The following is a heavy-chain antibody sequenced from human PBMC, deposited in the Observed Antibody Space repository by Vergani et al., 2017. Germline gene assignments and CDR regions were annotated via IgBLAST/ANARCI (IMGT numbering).Heavy chain of an antibody. J-gene: IGHJ6*03. CDR2: MNPNSGNT. V-gene: IGHV1-8*01. CDR3: ARVGASSSGFWNYYYYMDV. D-gene: IGHD6-25*01. CDR1: GYTFTSYV. Sequence: QVQLVQSGAEVKKPGASVKVSCKASGYTFTSYVINWVRQATGQGLEWMGWMNPNSGNTGYAQKFQGRVTMTRNTSISTAYMELSSLRSEDPAVYYCARVGASSSGFWNYYYYMDVWGKGTTVTVSS.